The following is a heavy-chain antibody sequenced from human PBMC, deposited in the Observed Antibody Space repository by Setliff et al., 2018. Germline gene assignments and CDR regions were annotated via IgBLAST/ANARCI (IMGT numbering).Heavy chain of an antibody. J-gene: IGHJ1*01. CDR2: IYYSGST. V-gene: IGHV4-39*01. D-gene: IGHD3-10*01. CDR1: GGSISSSSYY. Sequence: SETLSLTCTVSGGSISSSSYYWGWIRQPPGKGLEWIGSIYYSGSTYYNPSLKSRVTISVDTSKNQFSLKLSSVTAADTAVYYCASTGIRGPEFQHWGQGTLVTVSS. CDR3: ASTGIRGPEFQH.